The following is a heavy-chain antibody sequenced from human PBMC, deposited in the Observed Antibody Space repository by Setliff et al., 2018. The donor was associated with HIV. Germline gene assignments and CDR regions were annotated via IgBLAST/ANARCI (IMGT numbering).Heavy chain of an antibody. J-gene: IGHJ5*01. V-gene: IGHV3-74*03. CDR1: GFTFSSYE. D-gene: IGHD3-16*01. CDR2: INTDGSSA. CDR3: ARGGANPSWFDS. Sequence: PGGSLRLSCAASGFTFSSYEMNWVRQAPGKGLEWVSRINTDGSSATYADSVKGRFTNSRDNAKNTLYLQMDSLRAEDTAVYYCARGGANPSWFDSWGQGTLVTVSS.